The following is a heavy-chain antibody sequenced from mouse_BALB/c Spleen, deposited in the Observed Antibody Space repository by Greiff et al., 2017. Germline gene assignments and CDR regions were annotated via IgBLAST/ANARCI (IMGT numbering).Heavy chain of an antibody. Sequence: EVKLVESGGGLVKPGGSLKLSCAASGFTFSSYAMSWVRQTPEKRLEWVASISSGGSTYYPDSVKGRFTISRDNARNILYLQMSSLRSEDTAMYYCARAYYRSWYFDVWGAGTTVTVSS. J-gene: IGHJ1*01. D-gene: IGHD2-14*01. CDR3: ARAYYRSWYFDV. V-gene: IGHV5-6-5*01. CDR1: GFTFSSYA. CDR2: ISSGGST.